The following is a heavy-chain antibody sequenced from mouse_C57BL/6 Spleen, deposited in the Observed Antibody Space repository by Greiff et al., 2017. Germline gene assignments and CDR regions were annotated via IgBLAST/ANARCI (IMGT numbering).Heavy chain of an antibody. Sequence: VQLQQSGPELVKPGASVKISCKASGYAFSSSWMNWVKQRPGKGLEWIGRIYPGDGDTNYNGKFKGKATLTADKSSSTAYMQLSSLTSEDSAVYFCAVNWDVDYWGQGTTLTVSS. J-gene: IGHJ2*01. CDR3: AVNWDVDY. V-gene: IGHV1-82*01. D-gene: IGHD4-1*01. CDR2: IYPGDGDT. CDR1: GYAFSSSW.